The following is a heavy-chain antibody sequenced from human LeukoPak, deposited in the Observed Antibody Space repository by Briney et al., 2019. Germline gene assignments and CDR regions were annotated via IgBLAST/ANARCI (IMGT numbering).Heavy chain of an antibody. CDR2: ISYDGSNK. J-gene: IGHJ4*02. D-gene: IGHD3-10*01. CDR3: ARALGDGRYYYGSPLYPLDY. CDR1: GFTISSYA. V-gene: IGHV3-30-3*01. Sequence: GRSLRLSCAASGFTISSYAMHWVRQAPGKGLEWVAVISYDGSNKYYADSVKGRFTISRDNSKNTLYLQMNSLRAEDTAVYYCARALGDGRYYYGSPLYPLDYWGQGTLVTVSS.